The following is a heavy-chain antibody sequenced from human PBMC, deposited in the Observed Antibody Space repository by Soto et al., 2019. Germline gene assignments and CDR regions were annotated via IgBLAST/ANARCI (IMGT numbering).Heavy chain of an antibody. CDR2: IYYSGST. CDR1: GGSISSGGYY. CDR3: ARLNSGYGFDY. D-gene: IGHD5-12*01. J-gene: IGHJ4*02. V-gene: IGHV4-31*03. Sequence: QVQLQESGPGLVKPSQTLSLTCTVSGGSISSGGYYWSWIRQHPGKGLEWIGYIYYSGSTYYNPSLKSRVTISVDTSKHQFSLQLSSVTAADTAVYYCARLNSGYGFDYWGQGTLVTVSS.